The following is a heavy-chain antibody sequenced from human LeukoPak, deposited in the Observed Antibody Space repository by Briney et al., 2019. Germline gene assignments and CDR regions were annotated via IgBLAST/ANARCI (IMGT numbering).Heavy chain of an antibody. CDR1: GFTFSDYG. V-gene: IGHV3-23*01. D-gene: IGHD3-10*02. J-gene: IGHJ6*04. CDR2: IGGRGGST. CDR3: AELGITMIGGV. Sequence: GGSLRLSCAASGFTFSDYGMSWVRQAPGKGLEWVSTIGGRGGSTYYADSVKGRFTISRDNAKNSLYLQMNSLRAEDTAVYYCAELGITMIGGVWGKGTTVTISS.